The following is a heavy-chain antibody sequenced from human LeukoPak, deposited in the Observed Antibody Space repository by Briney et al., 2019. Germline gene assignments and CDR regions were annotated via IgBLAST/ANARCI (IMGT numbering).Heavy chain of an antibody. Sequence: SETLTLTCAVSGGSFTGYLWTWIRQPPGKGLEWIEEINHSGATIYNPSLKRRVTISVDTSSHQFSLKLNSVTAADTAVYYCARGGMPTDYWGQGTLVTVSS. CDR2: INHSGAT. CDR3: ARGGMPTDY. J-gene: IGHJ4*02. D-gene: IGHD2-2*01. V-gene: IGHV4-34*01. CDR1: GGSFTGYL.